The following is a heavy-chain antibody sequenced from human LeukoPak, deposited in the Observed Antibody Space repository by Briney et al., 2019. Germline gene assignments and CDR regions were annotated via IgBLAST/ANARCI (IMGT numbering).Heavy chain of an antibody. D-gene: IGHD3-22*01. CDR2: ISGSGGST. CDR3: AKSAYYDSSGFYREYYFDY. V-gene: IGHV3-23*01. CDR1: GFTFTDHP. Sequence: GGSLRLSCVASGFTFTDHPMSWVRQAPGKGLEWVSTISGSGGSTYYADSVKGRFTISRDNSKNTLHLQMNSLRAEDTAVYYCAKSAYYDSSGFYREYYFDYWGQGTLVTVSS. J-gene: IGHJ4*02.